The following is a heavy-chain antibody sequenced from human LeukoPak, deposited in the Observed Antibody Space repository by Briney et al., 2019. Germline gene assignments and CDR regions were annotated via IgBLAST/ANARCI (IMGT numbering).Heavy chain of an antibody. CDR3: AKDGRRDRIMITFGGVTAYYYFDY. J-gene: IGHJ4*02. CDR2: INSDGSST. CDR1: GFTFSSYW. V-gene: IGHV3-74*01. D-gene: IGHD3-16*01. Sequence: GGSLRLSCAASGFTFSSYWMHWVRQAPGKRLVWVSRINSDGSSTSYADSVKGRFTISRDNSKNTLYLQMNSLRAEDTAVYYCAKDGRRDRIMITFGGVTAYYYFDYWGQGTLVTVSS.